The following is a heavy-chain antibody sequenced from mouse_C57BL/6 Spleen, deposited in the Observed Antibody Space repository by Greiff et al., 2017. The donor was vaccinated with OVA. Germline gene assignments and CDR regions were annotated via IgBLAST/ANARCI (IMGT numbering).Heavy chain of an antibody. D-gene: IGHD2-4*01. CDR3: LYYDYDGFAY. J-gene: IGHJ3*01. CDR2: IDPSDSYT. Sequence: QVQLQQPGAELVMPGASVKLSCKASGYTFTSYWMHWVKQRPGQGLEWIGEIDPSDSYTNYNQKFKGKSTLTVDKSSSTAYMQLSSLTSEDSAVYTCLYYDYDGFAYWGQGTLVTVSA. CDR1: GYTFTSYW. V-gene: IGHV1-69*01.